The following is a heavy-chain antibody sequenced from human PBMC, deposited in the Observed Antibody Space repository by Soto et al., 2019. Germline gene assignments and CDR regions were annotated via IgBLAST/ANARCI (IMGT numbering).Heavy chain of an antibody. J-gene: IGHJ6*03. D-gene: IGHD4-17*01. V-gene: IGHV4-34*01. CDR2: INHSGST. CDR3: ARRNTGPPTTPRRYYYYMDV. CDR1: GGSFSGYY. Sequence: QVQLQQWGAGLLKPSETLSLTCAVYGGSFSGYYWSWIRQPPGKGLEWIGEINHSGSTNYNPSLKGRVTISVDTSKNQFSMKLSSVTAADTAGYYCARRNTGPPTTPRRYYYYMDVWGKGTTVTVSS.